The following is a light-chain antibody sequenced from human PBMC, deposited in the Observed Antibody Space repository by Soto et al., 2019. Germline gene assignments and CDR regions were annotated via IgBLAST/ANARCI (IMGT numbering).Light chain of an antibody. Sequence: QCVLTQPTSVSGSPGQSITISCTGTSSDVGGYNYVSWYQQHPGKAPKLMIYDVSNRPSGVSNRFSGSKSGNTASLTISGLQAEDEADYYCSSYTSSSTPWVVFGGGTKLTVL. CDR1: SSDVGGYNY. J-gene: IGLJ2*01. CDR3: SSYTSSSTPWVV. V-gene: IGLV2-14*01. CDR2: DVS.